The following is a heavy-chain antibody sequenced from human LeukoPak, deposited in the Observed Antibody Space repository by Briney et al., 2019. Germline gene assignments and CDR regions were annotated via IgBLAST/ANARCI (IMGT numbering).Heavy chain of an antibody. D-gene: IGHD6-19*01. CDR1: GFTVSSNY. J-gene: IGHJ4*02. Sequence: GGSLRLSCAASGFTVSSNYMGWVRQAPGKGLEWVSVIYSGGDTYYADSVKGRFTISRDNSKNMIYLELSSLKAEDTAVYYCAKERSLEIAVAGTIFDYWGQGTLVTVSS. CDR2: IYSGGDT. CDR3: AKERSLEIAVAGTIFDY. V-gene: IGHV3-66*01.